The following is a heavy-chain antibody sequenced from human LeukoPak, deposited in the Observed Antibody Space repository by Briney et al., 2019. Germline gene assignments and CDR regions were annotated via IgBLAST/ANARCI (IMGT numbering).Heavy chain of an antibody. V-gene: IGHV2-70*11. Sequence: SGPALVKPTQTLTLTCTFSGFSFSTSAMCVNWIRQPPGKALEWLARIDWDDDKYYSTSLKTRLTISKDTSKNQVVLTMTNMDPVDTATYYCARARFIAAAGSIDAFDIWGQGTMVTVSS. D-gene: IGHD6-13*01. CDR1: GFSFSTSAMC. J-gene: IGHJ3*02. CDR3: ARARFIAAAGSIDAFDI. CDR2: IDWDDDK.